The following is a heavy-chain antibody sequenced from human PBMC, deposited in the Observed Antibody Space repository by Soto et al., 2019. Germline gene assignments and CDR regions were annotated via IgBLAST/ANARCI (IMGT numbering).Heavy chain of an antibody. CDR1: GFTFSSYS. Sequence: GGSLRLSCAASGFTFSSYSMNWVRQAPGKGLEWVSSISSSSSYIYYADSVKGRFTISRDNAKNSLYLQMNSLRAEDTAVYYCARASEPWEWLLPFDYWGQGTLVTVSS. J-gene: IGHJ4*02. CDR2: ISSSSSYI. D-gene: IGHD3-3*01. CDR3: ARASEPWEWLLPFDY. V-gene: IGHV3-21*01.